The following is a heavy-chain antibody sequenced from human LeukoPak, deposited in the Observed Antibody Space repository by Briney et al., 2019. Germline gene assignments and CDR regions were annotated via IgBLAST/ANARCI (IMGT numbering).Heavy chain of an antibody. V-gene: IGHV3-53*01. CDR1: GFTVSTNY. CDR3: ARDSGHDAFDI. Sequence: GGSLRLSCAASGFTVSTNYVSWVRQALEKGLEWVSVIYRSGSTYYADSVKGRFTISRDNSKNTLYLQMNRLRAEDTAVYYCARDSGHDAFDIWGQGTMVTVSS. CDR2: IYRSGST. J-gene: IGHJ3*02.